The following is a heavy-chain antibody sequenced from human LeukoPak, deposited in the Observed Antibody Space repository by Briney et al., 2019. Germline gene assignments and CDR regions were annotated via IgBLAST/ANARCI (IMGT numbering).Heavy chain of an antibody. Sequence: PSETLSLTCTVSGGSISSYYWSWIRQPAGKGLEWIGYIYYSGSTNYNPSLKSRVTMSVDTSKNQFSLKLSSVTAADTAVYYCARDPGSNYVTYFDYWGQGTLVTVSS. CDR2: IYYSGST. J-gene: IGHJ4*02. CDR3: ARDPGSNYVTYFDY. V-gene: IGHV4-59*12. CDR1: GGSISSYY. D-gene: IGHD4-11*01.